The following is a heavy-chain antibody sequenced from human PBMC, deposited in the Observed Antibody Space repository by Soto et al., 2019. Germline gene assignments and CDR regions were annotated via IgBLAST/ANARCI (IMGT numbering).Heavy chain of an antibody. D-gene: IGHD2-15*01. J-gene: IGHJ4*02. CDR1: GYTFTSYG. V-gene: IGHV1-18*01. CDR2: VSAYNGNT. CDR3: ARGLKDIVVVVAVDFDY. Sequence: ASVKVSCKASGYTFTSYGISWVRQAPGQGLEWMGWVSAYNGNTNYAQKLQGRVTMTTDTSTSTAYMELRSLRSDDTAVYYCARGLKDIVVVVAVDFDYWGQGTLVTVSS.